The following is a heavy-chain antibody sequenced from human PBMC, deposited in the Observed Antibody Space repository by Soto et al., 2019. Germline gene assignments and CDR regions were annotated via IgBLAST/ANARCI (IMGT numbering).Heavy chain of an antibody. CDR1: GYTFTSYA. Sequence: QVQLVQSGAEVKKPGASVKVSCKASGYTFTSYAMHWVRQAPEQRLEWMGWINAGNGNTKYSQKFQGRVTITRDTSASTAYMELSSLRSEDTAVYYCARSIVVVTAADYWGQGTLVTVSS. CDR2: INAGNGNT. J-gene: IGHJ4*02. CDR3: ARSIVVVTAADY. V-gene: IGHV1-3*01. D-gene: IGHD2-21*02.